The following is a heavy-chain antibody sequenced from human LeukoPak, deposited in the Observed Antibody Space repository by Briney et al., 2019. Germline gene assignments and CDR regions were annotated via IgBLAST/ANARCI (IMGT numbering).Heavy chain of an antibody. CDR3: ARDLRYSSGWYDYYYYGMDV. D-gene: IGHD6-19*01. CDR2: ISYDGSNK. V-gene: IGHV3-30*04. J-gene: IGHJ6*04. Sequence: GGSLRLSCAASGFTFSSYAMHWVRQDPGKGLESVAVISYDGSNKYYADSVKGRFTISRDNSKNTLYLQMNSLRAEDTAVYYCARDLRYSSGWYDYYYYGMDVWGKGTTVTVSS. CDR1: GFTFSSYA.